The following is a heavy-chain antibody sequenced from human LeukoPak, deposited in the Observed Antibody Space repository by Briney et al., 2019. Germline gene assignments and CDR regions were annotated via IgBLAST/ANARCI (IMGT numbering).Heavy chain of an antibody. CDR3: AELDITMIGGV. D-gene: IGHD3-10*02. CDR1: GFTFSSYS. Sequence: GGSLRLSCAASGFTFSSYSLNWVRQAPGKGLEWVSSITTSSSYIYYADSVKGRFTISRDNAKNSLYLQMNSLRAEDTAVYYCAELDITMIGGVWGKGTTVTISS. J-gene: IGHJ6*04. V-gene: IGHV3-21*01. CDR2: ITTSSSYI.